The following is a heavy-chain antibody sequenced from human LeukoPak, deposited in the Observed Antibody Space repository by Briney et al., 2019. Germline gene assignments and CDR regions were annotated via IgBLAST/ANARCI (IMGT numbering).Heavy chain of an antibody. CDR1: GGSVSSNFYY. V-gene: IGHV4-31*11. CDR3: ASLPLTGMSDY. CDR2: IYYSGST. J-gene: IGHJ4*02. Sequence: SETLSLTCDVSGGSVSSNFYYWSWIRQHPGKGLEWIGYIYYSGSTYYNPSLKSRVTISVDTSKNQFSLKLSSVTAADTAVYYCASLPLTGMSDYWGQGTLVTVSS.